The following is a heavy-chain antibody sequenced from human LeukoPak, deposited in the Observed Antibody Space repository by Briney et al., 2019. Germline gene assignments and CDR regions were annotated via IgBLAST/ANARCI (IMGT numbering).Heavy chain of an antibody. CDR1: GGSISSSSYY. V-gene: IGHV4-39*01. J-gene: IGHJ4*02. Sequence: PSETLSLTCTVSGGSISSSSYYWGWIRQPPGKGLERIGSIYYSGSTYYNPSLKSRVTISVDTSKNQFSLKLSSVTAADTAVYYYARHFPFFGEPPYYFDYWGQGTLVTVSS. CDR3: ARHFPFFGEPPYYFDY. CDR2: IYYSGST. D-gene: IGHD3-10*01.